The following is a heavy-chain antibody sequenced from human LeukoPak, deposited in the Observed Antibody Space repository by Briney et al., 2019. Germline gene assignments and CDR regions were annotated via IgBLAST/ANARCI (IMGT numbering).Heavy chain of an antibody. J-gene: IGHJ6*02. D-gene: IGHD3-9*01. CDR2: ISYDGSNK. V-gene: IGHV3-30-3*01. CDR1: GFTFSSYA. CDR3: ARDLLRYFDWLLYYYYGMDV. Sequence: PGGSLRPSCAASGFTFSSYAMHWVRQAPGKGLEWVAVISYDGSNKYYADSVKGRFTISRDNSKNTLYLQMNSLRAEDTAVYYCARDLLRYFDWLLYYYYGMDVWGQGTTVTVSS.